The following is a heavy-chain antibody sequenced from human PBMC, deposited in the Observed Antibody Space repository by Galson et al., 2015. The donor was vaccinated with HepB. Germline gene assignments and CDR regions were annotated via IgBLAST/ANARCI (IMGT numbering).Heavy chain of an antibody. V-gene: IGHV3-15*07. CDR1: GFTFSNAW. CDR3: TTAPNYDRSGASYYYGMDV. CDR2: IKSETDGRTT. J-gene: IGHJ6*02. D-gene: IGHD3-22*01. Sequence: SLRLSCAASGFTFSNAWMNWVRQAPGKGLEWVGRIKSETDGRTTDYAAPVKGRFTISRDDSKNTLYLQMNSLKTEDTAVYYCTTAPNYDRSGASYYYGMDVWGQGTTVTVSS.